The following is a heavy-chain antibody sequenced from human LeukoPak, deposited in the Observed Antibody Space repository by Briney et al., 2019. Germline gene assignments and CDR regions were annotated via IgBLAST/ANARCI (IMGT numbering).Heavy chain of an antibody. CDR1: GFTFDDYA. J-gene: IGHJ4*02. Sequence: AGGSLRLSCAASGFTFDDYAMHWVRQAPGKGLEWASGITGNGGTIAYADSVKGRFTVSRDNAKSSLYLQMSSLRAEDMALYYCVRESGSYYFDYWGQGTLVTVSS. CDR3: VRESGSYYFDY. V-gene: IGHV3-9*03. CDR2: ITGNGGTI. D-gene: IGHD3-22*01.